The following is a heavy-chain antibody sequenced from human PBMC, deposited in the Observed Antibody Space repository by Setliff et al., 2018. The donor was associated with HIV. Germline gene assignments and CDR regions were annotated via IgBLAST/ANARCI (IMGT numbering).Heavy chain of an antibody. V-gene: IGHV4-34*01. CDR2: INHSGST. CDR1: GGSFSGHY. Sequence: LSLTCAVYGGSFSGHYWNWFRQPPGKGLERIGEINHSGSTNYKSSLKSRVTISADTSRNQFSLKLTSVTAADTALYFCARLGDSGYDFRGYFDYWGQGKLVTVSS. CDR3: ARLGDSGYDFRGYFDY. D-gene: IGHD5-12*01. J-gene: IGHJ4*02.